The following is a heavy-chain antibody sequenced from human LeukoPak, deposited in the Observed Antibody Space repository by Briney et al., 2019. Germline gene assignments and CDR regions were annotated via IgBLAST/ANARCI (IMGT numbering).Heavy chain of an antibody. CDR2: INHSGST. Sequence: PSETLSLTCAVYGGSFSGYYWSWIRQPPGKGLEWIGEINHSGSTNYNPSLKSRVTISVDTSRNQFSLKLSSVTAADTAVYYCAILTYGSGSFYWGQGTLVTVSS. CDR3: AILTYGSGSFY. V-gene: IGHV4-34*01. J-gene: IGHJ4*02. CDR1: GGSFSGYY. D-gene: IGHD3-10*01.